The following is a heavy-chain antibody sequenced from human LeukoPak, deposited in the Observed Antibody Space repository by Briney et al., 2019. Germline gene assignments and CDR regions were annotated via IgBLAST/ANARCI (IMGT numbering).Heavy chain of an antibody. V-gene: IGHV3-64*01. CDR1: GFTFSSYA. J-gene: IGHJ4*02. D-gene: IGHD3-22*01. CDR3: ASPHYYDRSGYTY. CDR2: ISSDGGST. Sequence: PGGSLRLSCAASGFTFSSYAMHWVRQAPGKGLEYVSSISSDGGSTYYANSVKGRFTISRDNSKNTLHLQMGSLRAEDMAVYYCASPHYYDRSGYTYWGQGTLVTVSS.